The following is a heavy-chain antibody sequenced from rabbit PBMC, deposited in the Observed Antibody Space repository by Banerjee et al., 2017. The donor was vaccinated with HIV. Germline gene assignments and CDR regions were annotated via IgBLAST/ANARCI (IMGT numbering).Heavy chain of an antibody. V-gene: IGHV1S45*01. Sequence: QEQLKESGGGLVQPGGTLKLTCTASGFTLSKYWMCWVRQAPGKGLEWIACINGGSSGSTVYANWAKGRFTISKTSSTTVTLQMTSLTAADTATYFCARDLAGVIGWNFGLWGPGTLVTVS. CDR3: ARDLAGVIGWNFGL. D-gene: IGHD4-1*01. J-gene: IGHJ6*01. CDR1: GFTLSKYW. CDR2: INGGSSGST.